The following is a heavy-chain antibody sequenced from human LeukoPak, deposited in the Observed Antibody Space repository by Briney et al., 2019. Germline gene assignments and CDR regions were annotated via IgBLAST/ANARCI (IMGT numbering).Heavy chain of an antibody. CDR1: GGSTTGYN. Sequence: SETLSLTCTVSGGSTTGYNWTWIRQPPGKGLEWIGCIYYSGTTSYNPSLKSRVTMSVDKTKNQFSLKLSSVTAADTAVYYCARYGPNWAWDKVAFDIWGQGTMVTVSS. CDR2: IYYSGTT. J-gene: IGHJ3*02. D-gene: IGHD7-27*01. V-gene: IGHV4-59*01. CDR3: ARYGPNWAWDKVAFDI.